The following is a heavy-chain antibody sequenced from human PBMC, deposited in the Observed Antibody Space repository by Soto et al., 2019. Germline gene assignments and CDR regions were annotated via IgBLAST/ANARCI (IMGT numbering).Heavy chain of an antibody. CDR3: ARESEDRTSNLAY. J-gene: IGHJ4*02. CDR2: ISGSGGST. V-gene: IGHV3-23*01. CDR1: GFTFSSYA. Sequence: PGGSLRLSCAASGFTFSSYAMSWVRQAPGKGLEWVSAISGSGGSTYYADSVKGRFTISRDNSKNTLYLEMNSLRAEDTAVYYCARESEDRTSNLAYWGQGTLVTDSS.